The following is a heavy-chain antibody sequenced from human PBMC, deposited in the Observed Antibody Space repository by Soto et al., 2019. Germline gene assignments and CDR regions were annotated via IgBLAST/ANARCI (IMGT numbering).Heavy chain of an antibody. CDR3: ARDLGYCSSTSCSVGWFDP. CDR2: ISAYNGNT. D-gene: IGHD2-2*01. J-gene: IGHJ5*02. CDR1: GYTFTSYG. Sequence: ASVKVSCKASGYTFTSYGISWVRQAPGQGLEWMGWISAYNGNTNYAQKLQGRVTMTTDTSTSTAYMELRSLRSDDTAVYYCARDLGYCSSTSCSVGWFDPWGQGTLVTVSS. V-gene: IGHV1-18*01.